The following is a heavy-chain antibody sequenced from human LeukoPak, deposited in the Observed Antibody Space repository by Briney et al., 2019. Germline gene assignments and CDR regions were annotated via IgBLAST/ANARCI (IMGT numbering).Heavy chain of an antibody. CDR1: GFTFTNAW. D-gene: IGHD1-1*01. V-gene: IGHV3-15*01. J-gene: IGHJ2*01. CDR2: IKSKTDGGTT. Sequence: GGSLRLSCAASGFTFTNAWMSWVRQAPGKGLEWIGRIKSKTDGGTTDYAAPVKGRFTISRDDSENTLYLQMNRLKTEDTAVYFCTTETNWYFDLWGRGTLVTVSS. CDR3: TTETNWYFDL.